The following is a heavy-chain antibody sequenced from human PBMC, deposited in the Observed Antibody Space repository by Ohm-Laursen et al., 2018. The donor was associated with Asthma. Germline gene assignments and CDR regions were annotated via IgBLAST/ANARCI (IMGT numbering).Heavy chain of an antibody. D-gene: IGHD4/OR15-4a*01. CDR3: AKVGLTYYNAMDV. V-gene: IGHV3-23*01. CDR2: ISGTGGST. J-gene: IGHJ6*02. Sequence: SLRLSCTASKFTFSNYAMNWVRQPPGKGLEWVSEISGTGGSTDYADSVKGRFTTSRDNSKSTMYLQMNSLRAEDTAVYYCAKVGLTYYNAMDVWGQGTTVTVSS. CDR1: KFTFSNYA.